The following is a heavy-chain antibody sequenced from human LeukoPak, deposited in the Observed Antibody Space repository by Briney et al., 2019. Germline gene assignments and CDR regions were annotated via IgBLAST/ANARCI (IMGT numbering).Heavy chain of an antibody. CDR3: ARECCGYSSGRDARFDY. Sequence: GGSLRLSCAASGFTFSSYSMNWVRQAPGKGLEWVANIKQDGSEKYYVDSVKGRFTISRDNAKNSLYLQMNSLRAEDTAVYYCARECCGYSSGRDARFDYWGQGTLVTVSS. CDR1: GFTFSSYS. CDR2: IKQDGSEK. D-gene: IGHD6-19*01. J-gene: IGHJ4*02. V-gene: IGHV3-7*01.